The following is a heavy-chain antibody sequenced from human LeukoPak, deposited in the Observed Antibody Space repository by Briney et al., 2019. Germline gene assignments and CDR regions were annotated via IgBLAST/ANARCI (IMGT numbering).Heavy chain of an antibody. CDR1: GGSISSYY. V-gene: IGHV4-4*07. D-gene: IGHD6-19*01. CDR2: FYTSESS. Sequence: PSETLSLTCTVSGGSISSYYWSWIRQPAGKGLEWIGRFYTSESSNYNPSLKSRVTMSVDTSKDQFSLNLSSVTAADTAVYYCAQHFQYSSGWYSDRYYMDVWGKGTTVTVSS. J-gene: IGHJ6*03. CDR3: AQHFQYSSGWYSDRYYMDV.